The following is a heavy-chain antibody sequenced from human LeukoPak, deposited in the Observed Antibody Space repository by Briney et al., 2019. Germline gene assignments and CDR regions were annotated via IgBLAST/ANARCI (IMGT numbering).Heavy chain of an antibody. CDR3: AKGGAVSSKSITLVRGTRRYNYYMDV. D-gene: IGHD3-10*01. CDR2: IKSKTDGGTT. Sequence: GGSLRLSCAASGFTFSNAWMSWVRQAPGKGLEWVGRIKSKTDGGTTDYAAPVEGRFTISRDDSKNTLYLQMNSLRAEDTAVYYCAKGGAVSSKSITLVRGTRRYNYYMDVWGKGTTVTISS. V-gene: IGHV3-15*01. CDR1: GFTFSNAW. J-gene: IGHJ6*03.